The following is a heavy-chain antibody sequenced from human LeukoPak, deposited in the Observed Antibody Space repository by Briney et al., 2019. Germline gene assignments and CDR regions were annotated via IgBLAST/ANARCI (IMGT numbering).Heavy chain of an antibody. J-gene: IGHJ4*02. D-gene: IGHD2-21*02. Sequence: GGSLRLSCATSGFPFSSFGMHWVRQAPGKGLEWVAFIRYDGSNYYYADSVKGRFTISRDNSQSTLYLQMKSLTDEDTAIYYCAKSFLKVTASDYWGQGTLVTVSS. V-gene: IGHV3-30*02. CDR3: AKSFLKVTASDY. CDR1: GFPFSSFG. CDR2: IRYDGSNY.